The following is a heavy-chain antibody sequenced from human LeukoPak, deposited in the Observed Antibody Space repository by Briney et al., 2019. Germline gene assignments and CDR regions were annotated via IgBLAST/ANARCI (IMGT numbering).Heavy chain of an antibody. D-gene: IGHD5-18*01. V-gene: IGHV3-21*01. CDR1: GFTFSSYS. CDR3: ARDRSYGFDY. CDR2: ISSNSSYI. Sequence: PGGSLRLSCAASGFTFSSYSMNWVRQAPGKGLEWVSSISSNSSYIYYADSVKGRFTISRGNAKNSLFLQMNSLRAEDTALYYCARDRSYGFDYWGQGTLVTVSS. J-gene: IGHJ4*02.